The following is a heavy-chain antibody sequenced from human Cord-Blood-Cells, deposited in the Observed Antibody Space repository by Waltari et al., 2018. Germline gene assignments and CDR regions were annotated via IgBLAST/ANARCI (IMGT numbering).Heavy chain of an antibody. CDR2: ISGSGGST. CDR3: TRIRSGSYSAFDI. Sequence: EVQLLGSVGGLVQTGGSLRLTCAASALTFDSYASSGLRHAPGKGLEWVSAISGSGGSTYYADSVKGRFTISRDNSKNTLYLQMNSLRAEDTAVYYCTRIRSGSYSAFDIWGQGTMVTVSS. J-gene: IGHJ3*02. D-gene: IGHD1-26*01. V-gene: IGHV3-23*01. CDR1: ALTFDSYA.